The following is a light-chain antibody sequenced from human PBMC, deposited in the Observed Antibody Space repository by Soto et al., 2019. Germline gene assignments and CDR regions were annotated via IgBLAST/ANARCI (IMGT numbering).Light chain of an antibody. V-gene: IGKV1-5*03. CDR3: QQYYSSWT. Sequence: EIQLAQSHSTLSGSVGGRVTITCRARQSISGWLAWYQQKPGKAPKLLLYKASTLESGVPSRFSGSGSGTEFTLTISSLQPDDFATDDCQQYYSSWTVGQGTKGEIK. CDR1: QSISGW. J-gene: IGKJ1*01. CDR2: KAS.